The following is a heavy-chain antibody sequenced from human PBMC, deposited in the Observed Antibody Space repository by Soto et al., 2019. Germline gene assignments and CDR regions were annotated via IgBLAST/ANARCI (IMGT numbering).Heavy chain of an antibody. D-gene: IGHD6-19*01. CDR1: GFTLSCYA. Sequence: EVQLLESGGGLVQPGGSLRLSCAASGFTLSCYAMTWVRQAPGKGLEWVSVISDSDNATYYADSVKGRLTISRDNSKNTLYLQLNSLRAEDTAVYYCAKGVSSSAWSASDSWGQGTLVTVSA. V-gene: IGHV3-23*01. CDR3: AKGVSSSAWSASDS. CDR2: ISDSDNAT. J-gene: IGHJ4*02.